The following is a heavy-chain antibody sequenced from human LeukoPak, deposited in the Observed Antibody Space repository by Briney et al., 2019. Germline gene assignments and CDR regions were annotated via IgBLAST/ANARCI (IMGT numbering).Heavy chain of an antibody. CDR2: INPNIGGT. CDR3: ARDLAGIEYYYGSGSPGAFDI. V-gene: IGHV1-2*02. D-gene: IGHD3-10*01. J-gene: IGHJ3*02. CDR1: GYTFTGYY. Sequence: ASVKVSCKASGYTFTGYYMHWVRQAPGQGLEWMGWINPNIGGTNYTQKLQGRVTMTTDTSTSTAYMELRSLRSDDTAVYYCARDLAGIEYYYGSGSPGAFDIWGQGTMVTVSS.